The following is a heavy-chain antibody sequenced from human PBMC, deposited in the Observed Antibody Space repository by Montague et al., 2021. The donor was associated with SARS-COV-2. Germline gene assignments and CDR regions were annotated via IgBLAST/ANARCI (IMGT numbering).Heavy chain of an antibody. V-gene: IGHV3-23*01. CDR2: ISGSGST. CDR1: GFTISSYA. CDR3: ARDGHRRLSIEGRFDP. Sequence: SLRLSCAVSGFTISSYAMSWVRQPPGKGLEWVSAISGSGSTYYADSVKGRFTISRDNSKNSLYLQMNSLRADDTAIYYCARDGHRRLSIEGRFDPWGQGTLVTVSS. J-gene: IGHJ5*02. D-gene: IGHD6-6*01.